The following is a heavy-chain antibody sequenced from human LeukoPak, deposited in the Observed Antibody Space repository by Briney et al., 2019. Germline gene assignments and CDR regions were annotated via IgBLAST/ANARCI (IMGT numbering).Heavy chain of an antibody. Sequence: SETLSLTCAVSGYSITSGYYWAWIRQPPGKGLEWIGNIYHSGSTYYNASLKSRVTISVDTSKNQFSLKLSSVTAADTAVYYCARRYSNYFVDYSGQGNLVTVSS. CDR2: IYHSGST. D-gene: IGHD4-11*01. CDR3: ARRYSNYFVDY. J-gene: IGHJ4*02. CDR1: GYSITSGYY. V-gene: IGHV4-38-2*01.